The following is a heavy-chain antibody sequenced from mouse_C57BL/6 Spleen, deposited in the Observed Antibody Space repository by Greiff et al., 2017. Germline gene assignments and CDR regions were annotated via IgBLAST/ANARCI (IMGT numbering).Heavy chain of an antibody. CDR1: GYAFSSYW. CDR2: IYPGDGDT. J-gene: IGHJ2*01. V-gene: IGHV1-80*01. CDR3: ARGAGTGDY. Sequence: ESGAELVKPGASVKISCKASGYAFSSYWMNWVKQRPGKGLEWIGQIYPGDGDTNYNGKFKGKATLTAATSSRTAYMQLSRLTSEDSAVYFGARGAGTGDYWGQGTTLTVSS. D-gene: IGHD3-3*01.